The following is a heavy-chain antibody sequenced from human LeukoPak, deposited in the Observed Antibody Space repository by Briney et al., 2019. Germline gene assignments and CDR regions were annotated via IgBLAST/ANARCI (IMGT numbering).Heavy chain of an antibody. V-gene: IGHV3-30*03. CDR1: GFTFSSHG. CDR3: ARGRCSSTSCRGWFDP. D-gene: IGHD2-2*01. J-gene: IGHJ5*02. CDR2: MSYDGTNK. Sequence: PGGSLRLSCAASGFTFSSHGMHWVRQAPGKGLEWVALMSYDGTNKVYADSVKGRFTISRDNSKNTLYLEMNNLRSEDTAVYYCARGRCSSTSCRGWFDPWGQGTLVTVSS.